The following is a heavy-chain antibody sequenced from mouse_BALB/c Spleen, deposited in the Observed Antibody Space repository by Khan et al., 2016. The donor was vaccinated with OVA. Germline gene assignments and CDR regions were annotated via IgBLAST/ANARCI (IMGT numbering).Heavy chain of an antibody. D-gene: IGHD1-1*01. CDR3: ARENYYGRTYYAMDY. V-gene: IGHV1S41*01. CDR2: IGPGSSNT. J-gene: IGHJ4*01. CDR1: GYTFTSYW. Sequence: DLVKPGTSVKLSCKASGYTFTSYWINWIKQRPGQSLEWIGRIGPGSSNTYYSEMFKGKAALTVDTSSTTAYIQLSSLSSEDSAVYFCARENYYGRTYYAMDYWGQGTSVTVSS.